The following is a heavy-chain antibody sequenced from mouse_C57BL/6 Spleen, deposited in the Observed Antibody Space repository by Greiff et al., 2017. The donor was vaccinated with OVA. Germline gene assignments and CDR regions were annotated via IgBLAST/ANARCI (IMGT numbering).Heavy chain of an antibody. CDR2: IYPRDGST. Sequence: LVESGPELVKPGASVKLSCKASGYTFTSYDINWVKQRPGQGLEWIGWIYPRDGSTKYNEQFKGKATLTVDTSSSTAYMELHSPTAEDSAVYFCARDGATMVTTRAMDYWGQGTSVTGSS. CDR3: ARDGATMVTTRAMDY. V-gene: IGHV1-85*01. D-gene: IGHD2-2*01. J-gene: IGHJ4*01. CDR1: GYTFTSYD.